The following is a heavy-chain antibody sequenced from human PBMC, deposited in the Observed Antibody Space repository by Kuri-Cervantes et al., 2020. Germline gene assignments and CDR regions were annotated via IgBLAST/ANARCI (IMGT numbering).Heavy chain of an antibody. CDR3: ARGVVVTDLRGFYYFDY. D-gene: IGHD2-21*02. Sequence: ASVKVSCKASGYTFTGYYMHWVRQAPGQGLEWMGWINPNSGGTNYAQKFQGRVTMTGDTSISTAYMELSRLRSDDTAVYYCARGVVVTDLRGFYYFDYWGQGTLVTVSS. V-gene: IGHV1-2*02. CDR2: INPNSGGT. CDR1: GYTFTGYY. J-gene: IGHJ4*02.